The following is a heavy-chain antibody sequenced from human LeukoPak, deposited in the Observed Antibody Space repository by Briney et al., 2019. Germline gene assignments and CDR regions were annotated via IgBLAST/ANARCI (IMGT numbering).Heavy chain of an antibody. CDR1: GFTFSSYA. J-gene: IGHJ3*02. D-gene: IGHD3-22*01. CDR2: ISYDGSNK. Sequence: PGGSLRLSCAASGFTFSSYAMHRVRQAPGKGLEWVAVISYDGSNKYYADSVKGRFTISRDNSKNTLYLQMNSLRAEDTAVYYCARSGDSSHLDAFDIWGQGTMVTVSS. CDR3: ARSGDSSHLDAFDI. V-gene: IGHV3-30*04.